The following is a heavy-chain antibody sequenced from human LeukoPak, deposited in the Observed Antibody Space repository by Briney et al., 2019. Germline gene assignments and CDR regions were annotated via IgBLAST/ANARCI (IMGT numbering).Heavy chain of an antibody. Sequence: SVKVSCKASGGTFSSYAISWVRQAPGQGLEWMGGIIPTFGTANYAQKFQGRVTITADKSTSTAYMELSSLRSKDTAVYYCARGLWFGDENPPYFDYWGQGTLVTVSS. V-gene: IGHV1-69*06. D-gene: IGHD3-10*01. CDR3: ARGLWFGDENPPYFDY. CDR1: GGTFSSYA. CDR2: IIPTFGTA. J-gene: IGHJ4*02.